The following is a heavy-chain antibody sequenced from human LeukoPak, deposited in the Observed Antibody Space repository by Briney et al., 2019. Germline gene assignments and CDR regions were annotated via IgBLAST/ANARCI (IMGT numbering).Heavy chain of an antibody. CDR1: GGSISSYY. D-gene: IGHD4-11*01. CDR2: IYYSGGT. J-gene: IGHJ5*02. CDR3: ARLQWRNWFDP. V-gene: IGHV4-59*01. Sequence: SETLSLTCTVSGGSISSYYWSWIRQPPGKGLEWIGYIYYSGGTNYNPSLKSRVTISVDTSKNQFSLKLSSVTAADTAVYYCARLQWRNWFDPWGQGTLVTVSS.